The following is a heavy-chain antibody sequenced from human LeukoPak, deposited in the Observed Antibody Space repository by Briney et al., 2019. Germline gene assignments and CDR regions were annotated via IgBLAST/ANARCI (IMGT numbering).Heavy chain of an antibody. D-gene: IGHD3-10*01. CDR1: GFTLSSYA. Sequence: PGGSLRLSCAASGFTLSSYALHWVRQAPGKGLEWVAIISNDGINKFYADSVKGRFTISRDNSKNTLYLQMNSLRAEDTAVYYCARGYYYGSGYFDYWGQGTLVTVSS. CDR3: ARGYYYGSGYFDY. V-gene: IGHV3-30-3*01. CDR2: ISNDGINK. J-gene: IGHJ4*02.